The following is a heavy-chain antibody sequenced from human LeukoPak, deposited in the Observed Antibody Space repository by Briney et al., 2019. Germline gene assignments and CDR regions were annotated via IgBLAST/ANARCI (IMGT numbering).Heavy chain of an antibody. D-gene: IGHD2-2*01. CDR1: GYTFTSYD. Sequence: ASVKVSCKASGYTFTSYDINWVRQATGQGLEWMGRMNPNSGNTGYAQKFQGRVTITRNTSISTAYVELSSLRSEDTAVYYCARNNLGYCSSTSCYPYYYYYYMDVWGKGTTVTVSS. CDR2: MNPNSGNT. V-gene: IGHV1-8*03. CDR3: ARNNLGYCSSTSCYPYYYYYYMDV. J-gene: IGHJ6*03.